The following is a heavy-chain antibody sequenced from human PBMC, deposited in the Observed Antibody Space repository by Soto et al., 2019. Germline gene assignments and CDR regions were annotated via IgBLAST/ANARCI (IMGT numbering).Heavy chain of an antibody. CDR1: GFTFSSYA. Sequence: QVQLVESGGGVVQPGRSLRLSCAASGFTFSSYAMHWVRQAPGKGLEWVAVISYDGSNKYYAVSVKGRFTSSRDNSKNTLYLEMNGLRAEDTAVYYCASLYYGDYLTHFDYWGQGTLVTVSS. CDR3: ASLYYGDYLTHFDY. D-gene: IGHD4-17*01. J-gene: IGHJ4*02. CDR2: ISYDGSNK. V-gene: IGHV3-30-3*01.